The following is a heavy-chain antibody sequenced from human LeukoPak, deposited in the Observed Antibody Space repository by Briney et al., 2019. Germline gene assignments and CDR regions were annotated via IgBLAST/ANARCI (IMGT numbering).Heavy chain of an antibody. Sequence: SETLSLTCTVSGGSISSYYWSWIRQPAGKGLEWIGRIYTSGGTNYNPPLKSRVTMSVDTSKNQFSLKLSSVTAADTAVYYCARGGTPGNYYDSSGYYYRVAAFDIWGQGTMVTVSS. J-gene: IGHJ3*02. CDR3: ARGGTPGNYYDSSGYYYRVAAFDI. D-gene: IGHD3-22*01. V-gene: IGHV4-4*07. CDR2: IYTSGGT. CDR1: GGSISSYY.